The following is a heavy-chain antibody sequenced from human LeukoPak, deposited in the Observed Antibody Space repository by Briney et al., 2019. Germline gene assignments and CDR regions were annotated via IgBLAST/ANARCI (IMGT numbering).Heavy chain of an antibody. CDR1: GFTFSSYA. CDR2: ISGSGGST. V-gene: IGHV3-23*01. D-gene: IGHD5-18*01. Sequence: GGSLRLSCAASGFTFSSYAMSWVRQAPGKGLEWVSAISGSGGSTYYADSVKGRFTISRDNSKNTLYLQMNSLRAEDTAVYYCARTAVLTWIQLWLHSYYFDYWGQGTLVTVSS. CDR3: ARTAVLTWIQLWLHSYYFDY. J-gene: IGHJ4*02.